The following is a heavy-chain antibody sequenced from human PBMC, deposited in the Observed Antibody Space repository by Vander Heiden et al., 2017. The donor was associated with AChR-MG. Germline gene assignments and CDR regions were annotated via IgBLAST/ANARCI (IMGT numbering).Heavy chain of an antibody. CDR2: IIPIFGTA. CDR3: TRDRYCSSTSCRGVFDY. CDR1: GGTFSSYA. D-gene: IGHD2-2*01. Sequence: QVQLVQSGAEVRKPGSSVKVSCKASGGTFSSYAISWVRQAPGQGLEGMGGIIPIFGTANYAQKFQGRVTITADESTSTAYMELSSLRSEDTAVYYCTRDRYCSSTSCRGVFDYWGQGTLVTVSS. V-gene: IGHV1-69*01. J-gene: IGHJ4*02.